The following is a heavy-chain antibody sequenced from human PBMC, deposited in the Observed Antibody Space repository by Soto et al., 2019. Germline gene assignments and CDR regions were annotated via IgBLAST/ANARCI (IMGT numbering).Heavy chain of an antibody. CDR3: AKDTTWIQLWFGY. CDR2: ISGSGGST. Sequence: EVQLLECGGGLVQPGGSLRLSCAASGFTFSSYAMSWVRQAPGKGLEWVSAISGSGGSTYYADSVKGRFTISRDNSKNTLYLQMNSLRAEDTAVYYCAKDTTWIQLWFGYWGQGTLVTVSS. CDR1: GFTFSSYA. D-gene: IGHD5-18*01. V-gene: IGHV3-23*01. J-gene: IGHJ4*02.